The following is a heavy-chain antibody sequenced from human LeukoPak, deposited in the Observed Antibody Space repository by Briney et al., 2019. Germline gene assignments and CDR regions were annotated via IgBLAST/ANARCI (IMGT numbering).Heavy chain of an antibody. J-gene: IGHJ4*02. CDR1: GFTFSDYY. D-gene: IGHD3-10*01. CDR2: ISSSGSTI. CDR3: ARDRVNYYYGSGSTSLFDY. V-gene: IGHV3-11*01. Sequence: PGGSLRLSCAASGFTFSDYYMSWIRQAPGKGLEWVSYISSSGSTIYYADSVKGRFTIPRDNAKNSLYLQMNSLRAEDTAVYYCARDRVNYYYGSGSTSLFDYWGQGTLVTVSS.